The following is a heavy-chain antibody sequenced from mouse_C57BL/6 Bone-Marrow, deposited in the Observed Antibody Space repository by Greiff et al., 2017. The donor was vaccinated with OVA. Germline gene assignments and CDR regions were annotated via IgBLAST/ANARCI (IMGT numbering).Heavy chain of an antibody. CDR1: GYTFTSYG. D-gene: IGHD1-1*01. CDR2: IYPRSGNT. Sequence: QVQLKESGAELARPGASVKLSCKASGYTFTSYGISWVKQRTGQGLEWIGEIYPRSGNTYSNEKFQGKAPLTADKSSSTAYMDLRSLTSEDSAVYFCASRYYYGSTWFAYWGQGTLVTVSA. CDR3: ASRYYYGSTWFAY. V-gene: IGHV1-81*01. J-gene: IGHJ3*01.